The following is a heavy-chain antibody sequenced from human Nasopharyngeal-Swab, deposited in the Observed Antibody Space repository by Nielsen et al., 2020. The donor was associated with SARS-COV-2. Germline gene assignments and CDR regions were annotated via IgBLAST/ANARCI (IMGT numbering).Heavy chain of an antibody. CDR1: GYSFTSYW. CDR2: IYPGDSDT. CDR3: ARAKAMITFGGVIVSDYYYGMDV. D-gene: IGHD3-16*02. Sequence: GESLKISCQGSGYSFTSYWIGWVRQMPGKGPEWMGIIYPGDSDTRYSPSFQGQVTISADKSISTAYLQWSSLKASDTAMYYCARAKAMITFGGVIVSDYYYGMDVWGQGTTVTVSS. J-gene: IGHJ6*02. V-gene: IGHV5-51*01.